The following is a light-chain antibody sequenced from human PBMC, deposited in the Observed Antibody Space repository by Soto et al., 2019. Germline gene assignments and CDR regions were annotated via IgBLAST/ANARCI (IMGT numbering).Light chain of an antibody. CDR1: QSISTW. Sequence: IQMTQSPSTLSASVGDRVTFTCRASQSISTWLAWYQQKPGKAPKLLIYKASTLEVGVPSRFSGSGSGTEFTLTINTLQHADFATYYCQQYNSYPWTFGQGTRV. CDR2: KAS. CDR3: QQYNSYPWT. V-gene: IGKV1-5*03. J-gene: IGKJ1*01.